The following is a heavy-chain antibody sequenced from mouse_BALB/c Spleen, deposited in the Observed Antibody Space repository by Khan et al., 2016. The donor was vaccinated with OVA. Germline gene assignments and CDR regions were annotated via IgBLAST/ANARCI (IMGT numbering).Heavy chain of an antibody. D-gene: IGHD2-14*01. CDR2: TDPANDNT. CDR3: ARSSAYYRYGYGMDY. J-gene: IGHJ4*01. Sequence: VQLQQSGAELVKPGASVKLSCTASGFNIKDTYIHWVKQRPEQGLEWIGKTDPANDNTQHDPKFQGKATITAVTSSNTTFLQLSSLTSEDTAVYYGARSSAYYRYGYGMDYWGQGTSVTVSS. CDR1: GFNIKDTY. V-gene: IGHV14-3*02.